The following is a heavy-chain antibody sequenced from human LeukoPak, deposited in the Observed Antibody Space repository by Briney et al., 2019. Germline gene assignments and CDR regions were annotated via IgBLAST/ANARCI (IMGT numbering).Heavy chain of an antibody. CDR3: ARDWGEYDFWSGYYYYGMDV. CDR2: ISYDGSNK. D-gene: IGHD3-3*01. V-gene: IGHV3-30-3*01. J-gene: IGHJ6*02. CDR1: GFTFSSYA. Sequence: GGSLRLSCAASGFTFSSYAMHWVRQAPGKVLERVSVISYDGSNKYYADSVKGRFTISRDNSKNTLYLQMNSLRAEDTAVYYCARDWGEYDFWSGYYYYGMDVWGQGTTVTVSS.